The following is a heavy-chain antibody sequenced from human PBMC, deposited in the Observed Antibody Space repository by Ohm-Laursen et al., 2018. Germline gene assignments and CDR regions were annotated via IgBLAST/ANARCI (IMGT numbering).Heavy chain of an antibody. D-gene: IGHD1-1*01. J-gene: IGHJ6*02. V-gene: IGHV5-51*01. Sequence: EPLRISCKRSGYSFTSYWIGWVGQMPGKGLEGMGIIYPADSDTRYSPSFQGQVTISADKSISTAYLQWSSLKASDTAMYYCARVQLEGYYYYDMDVWGQGTTVTVSS. CDR2: IYPADSDT. CDR1: GYSFTSYW. CDR3: ARVQLEGYYYYDMDV.